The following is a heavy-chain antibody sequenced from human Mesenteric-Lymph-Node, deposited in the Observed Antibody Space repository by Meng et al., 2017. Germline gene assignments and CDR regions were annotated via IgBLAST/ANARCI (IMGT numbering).Heavy chain of an antibody. V-gene: IGHV4-59*04. Sequence: SETLSLTCTVSGGSLTSYYWSWIRQPPGKGLEWIGSIYYSGSTYYNPSLKSRVTISVDTSKNQFSLKLSSVTAADTAVYYCARLSYVWGSYRSSDYWGQGTLVTVSS. D-gene: IGHD3-16*02. CDR2: IYYSGST. J-gene: IGHJ4*02. CDR3: ARLSYVWGSYRSSDY. CDR1: GGSLTSYY.